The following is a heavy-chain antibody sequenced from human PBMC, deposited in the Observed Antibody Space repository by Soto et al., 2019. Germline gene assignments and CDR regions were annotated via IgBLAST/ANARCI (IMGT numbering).Heavy chain of an antibody. CDR2: IIPILGIA. CDR3: AGALDYGGNSWFDP. Sequence: SVKVSCKASGGTFSSYTISWVRQAPGQGLEWMGRIIPILGIANYAQKFQGRVTITADRSTSTAYMELGSLRSEDTAVYYWAGALDYGGNSWFDPWGQGTLVTVSS. V-gene: IGHV1-69*02. J-gene: IGHJ5*02. CDR1: GGTFSSYT. D-gene: IGHD4-17*01.